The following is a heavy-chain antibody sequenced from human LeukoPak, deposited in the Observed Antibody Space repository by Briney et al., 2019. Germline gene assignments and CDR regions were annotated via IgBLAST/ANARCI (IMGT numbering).Heavy chain of an antibody. Sequence: SETLSLTCTVSGGSISSYYWGWIRQPPGRGLEWIGNIYYRGSTYYNPSLKSRVTISVDTSKNQFSLKLSSVTAADTAVYYCARVGSDWPHYYMDVWGKGTTVTVSS. CDR1: GGSISSYY. CDR2: IYYRGST. J-gene: IGHJ6*03. CDR3: ARVGSDWPHYYMDV. D-gene: IGHD6-19*01. V-gene: IGHV4-39*01.